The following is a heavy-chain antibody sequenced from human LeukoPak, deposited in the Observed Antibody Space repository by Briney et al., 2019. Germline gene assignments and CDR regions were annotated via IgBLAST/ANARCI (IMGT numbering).Heavy chain of an antibody. J-gene: IGHJ1*01. CDR2: IYTSGST. Sequence: SQTLSLTCTVSGGSISSGSYYWSWIPQPAGKGLEWIGRIYTSGSTNYNPSLKSRVTISVDTSKNQFSLKLSSVTAADTAVYYCARDPLDYYGSGSVFQHWGQGTLVTVSS. CDR3: ARDPLDYYGSGSVFQH. V-gene: IGHV4-61*02. D-gene: IGHD3-10*01. CDR1: GGSISSGSYY.